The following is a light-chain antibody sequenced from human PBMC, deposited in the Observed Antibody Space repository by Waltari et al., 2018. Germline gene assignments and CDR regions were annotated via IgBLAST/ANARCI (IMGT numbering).Light chain of an antibody. CDR3: AAWDASLSGYL. J-gene: IGLJ1*01. V-gene: IGLV1-47*01. Sequence: QSVLTQPPSASGTPGQRITISCSGGTSNIGRDNVYWYQQVPGRTPRLLIPHNDQRPAGVPDRFSASKSCTSASLAISGLRFEDDADYYCAAWDASLSGYLFGAGTKVTVL. CDR2: HND. CDR1: TSNIGRDN.